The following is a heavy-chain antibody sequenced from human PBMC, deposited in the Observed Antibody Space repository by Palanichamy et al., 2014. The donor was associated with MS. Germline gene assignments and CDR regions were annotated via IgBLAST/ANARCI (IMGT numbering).Heavy chain of an antibody. J-gene: IGHJ4*02. CDR2: IKAKSDGGTT. CDR3: AHLGSGWYVLD. Sequence: EGQLVESGGDLVEPGGSLRLSCAASGFSFTHAWMSWVRQGPGKGLEWIGLIKAKSDGGTTDFPAPVRDRFTISRDDSTNTVYLQMKSLKTEDTGMYFCAHLGSGWYVLDWGQGTLVTVSS. D-gene: IGHD6-19*01. CDR1: GFSFTHAW. V-gene: IGHV3-15*01.